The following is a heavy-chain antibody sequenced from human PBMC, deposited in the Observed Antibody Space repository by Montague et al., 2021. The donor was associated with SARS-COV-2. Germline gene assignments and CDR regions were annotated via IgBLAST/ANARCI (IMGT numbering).Heavy chain of an antibody. Sequence: SVKVSCKASGYTFSSYGISWVRQAPGQGLEWLGWISVYNANTNYAQKLQGRVTMTKDTSTSTVYMELRSLRFDDTAVYYCARVHDSLEYYYYGMDVWGQGTTVTVSS. CDR3: ARVHDSLEYYYYGMDV. V-gene: IGHV1-18*04. D-gene: IGHD3-22*01. CDR1: GYTFSSYG. CDR2: ISVYNANT. J-gene: IGHJ6*02.